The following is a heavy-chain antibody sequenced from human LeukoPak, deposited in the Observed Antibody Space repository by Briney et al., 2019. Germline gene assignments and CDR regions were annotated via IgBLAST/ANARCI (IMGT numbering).Heavy chain of an antibody. CDR3: AKAGYSGSYLDY. J-gene: IGHJ4*02. CDR2: IRYDGSNK. Sequence: GGSLRLSCAASGFTFSSYGMYWVRQAPGKGLEWVAFIRYDGSNKYYADSVKGRFTISRDNSKNTLYLQMNSLRAEDTAVYYCAKAGYSGSYLDYWGQGTLVTVSS. D-gene: IGHD1-26*01. V-gene: IGHV3-30*02. CDR1: GFTFSSYG.